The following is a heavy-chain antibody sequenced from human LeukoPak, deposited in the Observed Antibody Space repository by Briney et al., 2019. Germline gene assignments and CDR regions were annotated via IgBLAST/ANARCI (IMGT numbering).Heavy chain of an antibody. CDR2: ISYDGSNK. D-gene: IGHD1-26*01. V-gene: IGHV3-30*18. Sequence: GGSLRLSCAASGFTFSSYGMHWVRQAPGKGLEWVAVISYDGSNKYYADSVKGRFTISRDNSKNTLYLQMNSLRAEDTAVYYCAKVPYQWELLPTNWGQGTLVTVSS. CDR1: GFTFSSYG. CDR3: AKVPYQWELLPTN. J-gene: IGHJ4*02.